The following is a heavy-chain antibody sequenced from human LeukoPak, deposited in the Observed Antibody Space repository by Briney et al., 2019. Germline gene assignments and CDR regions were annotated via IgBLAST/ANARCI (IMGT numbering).Heavy chain of an antibody. J-gene: IGHJ4*02. CDR3: ARQDCSDGSCEYYFDS. V-gene: IGHV3-30*02. D-gene: IGHD2/OR15-2a*01. Sequence: GGSLRLSCAASGFTFSSYGMHWVRQAPGKGLEWVAFIRYDGSNKYYADSVKGRFTISRDNSKNTLYLQMNSLRAEDTAVYYCARQDCSDGSCEYYFDSWGQGTLVSVSS. CDR2: IRYDGSNK. CDR1: GFTFSSYG.